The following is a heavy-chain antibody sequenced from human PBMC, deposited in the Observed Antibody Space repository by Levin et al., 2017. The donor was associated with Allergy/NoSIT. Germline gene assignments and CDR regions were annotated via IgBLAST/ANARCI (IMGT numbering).Heavy chain of an antibody. V-gene: IGHV3-30*18. D-gene: IGHD6-19*01. J-gene: IGHJ3*02. CDR3: AKDVYGSGWYPLGNDAFEM. CDR2: ISSDGRKK. CDR1: GFTFSSYG. Sequence: GGSLRLSCAASGFTFSSYGMHWVRQAPGKGLEWVAVISSDGRKKFYADSVNGRFTISRDNSKNTLDLQMNSLRAEDTAVYYCAKDVYGSGWYPLGNDAFEMWGQGTKVSVSS.